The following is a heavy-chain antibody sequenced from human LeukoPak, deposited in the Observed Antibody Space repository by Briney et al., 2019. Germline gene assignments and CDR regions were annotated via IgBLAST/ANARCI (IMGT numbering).Heavy chain of an antibody. CDR2: ISGSGGST. CDR3: AKGKGYSYGSYAFDI. CDR1: GFTFITYS. V-gene: IGHV3-23*01. J-gene: IGHJ3*02. D-gene: IGHD5-18*01. Sequence: PGGTLRLSCAASGFTFITYSMNWVRQAPGKGLEWVSAISGSGGSTYYADSVKGRFTISRDNSKNTLYLQMNSLRAEDTAVYYCAKGKGYSYGSYAFDIWGQGTMVTVSS.